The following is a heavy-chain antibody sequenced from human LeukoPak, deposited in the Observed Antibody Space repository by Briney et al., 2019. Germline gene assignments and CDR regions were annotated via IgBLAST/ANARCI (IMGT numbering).Heavy chain of an antibody. D-gene: IGHD4-17*01. CDR3: ARLYGDYVVDY. Sequence: SGTLSLTCTVSGGSISSSSYYWGWIRQPPGKGLEWIGSIYYSGSTYYNPSLKSRVTISVDTSKNQFSLKLSSATAADTAVYYCARLYGDYVVDYWGQGTLVTVSS. J-gene: IGHJ4*02. V-gene: IGHV4-39*01. CDR2: IYYSGST. CDR1: GGSISSSSYY.